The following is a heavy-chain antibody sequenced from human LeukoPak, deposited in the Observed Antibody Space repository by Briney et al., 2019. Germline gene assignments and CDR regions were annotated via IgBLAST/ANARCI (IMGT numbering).Heavy chain of an antibody. Sequence: GASVKVSCKASGYTFTGYYMHWVRQAPGQGLEWMGWISAYNGNTNYAQKLQGRVTMTTDTSTSTAYMELRSLRSDDTAVYYCARDQKGYSSGWYPWDYWGQGTLVTVSS. V-gene: IGHV1-18*04. CDR2: ISAYNGNT. CDR3: ARDQKGYSSGWYPWDY. J-gene: IGHJ4*02. CDR1: GYTFTGYY. D-gene: IGHD6-19*01.